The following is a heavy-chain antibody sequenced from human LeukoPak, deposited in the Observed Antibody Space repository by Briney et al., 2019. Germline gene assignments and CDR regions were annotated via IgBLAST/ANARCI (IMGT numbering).Heavy chain of an antibody. J-gene: IGHJ4*02. CDR3: ARARDGLLWFGELFPFFDF. CDR1: GFTFSSYW. Sequence: PGGSLRLSCAGSGFTFSSYWMSWVRQAPGKELEWVANIKEDGSEKYYGDSVKGRFTISRDNAKNSLYLEMNSLRAEDSAVYYCARARDGLLWFGELFPFFDFWGQGNLVTVSS. D-gene: IGHD3-10*01. V-gene: IGHV3-7*01. CDR2: IKEDGSEK.